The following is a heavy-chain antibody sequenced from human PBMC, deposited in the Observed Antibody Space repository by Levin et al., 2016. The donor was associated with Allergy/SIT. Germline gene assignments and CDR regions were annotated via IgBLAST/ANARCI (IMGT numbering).Heavy chain of an antibody. CDR2: IKTNADGATT. D-gene: IGHD6-19*01. CDR3: TTYRSSGWDPFHY. Sequence: WIRQPPGKGLEWVGRIKTNADGATTDYAAPVKGRFTILRDDSKSTLYLQMNSLNAEDTAVYYCTTYRSSGWDPFHYWGQGTLVTVSS. J-gene: IGHJ4*02. V-gene: IGHV3-15*01.